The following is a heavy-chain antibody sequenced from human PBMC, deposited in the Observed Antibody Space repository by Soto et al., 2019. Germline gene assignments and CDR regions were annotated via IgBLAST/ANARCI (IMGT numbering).Heavy chain of an antibody. CDR2: IYYSANT. CDR1: GGSISSGGYY. V-gene: IGHV4-31*02. J-gene: IGHJ6*02. CDR3: ARSGGNTYYSGMDV. Sequence: QVQLQESGPGLVKPSQTLSLTCSVSGGSISSGGYYWSWIRQPPGKGLEWIGYIYYSANTHYNPSLKVRVSISADTSKNQFSLNLGAVTAAATAVYYWARSGGNTYYSGMDVWGPGTTVTVSS. D-gene: IGHD3-10*01.